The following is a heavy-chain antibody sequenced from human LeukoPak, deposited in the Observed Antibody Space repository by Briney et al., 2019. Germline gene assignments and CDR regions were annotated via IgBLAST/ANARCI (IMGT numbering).Heavy chain of an antibody. CDR1: GFTFSSYA. V-gene: IGHV3-30*04. J-gene: IGHJ4*02. D-gene: IGHD6-13*01. Sequence: GGSLRLSCAASGFTFSSYAMQWVRQAPGKGREGVAVISYDGSNKYYADSVKGRFTISRDNSKNTLYLQMNSLRAEDTAVYYCAREGSTAEAGPIQTYFDYCGQPTLATVSS. CDR2: ISYDGSNK. CDR3: AREGSTAEAGPIQTYFDY.